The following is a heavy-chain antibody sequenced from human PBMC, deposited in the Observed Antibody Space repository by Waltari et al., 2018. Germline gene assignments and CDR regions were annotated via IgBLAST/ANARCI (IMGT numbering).Heavy chain of an antibody. CDR2: IKQDGSEK. CDR1: GFTFCSYL. J-gene: IGHJ4*02. V-gene: IGHV3-7*03. CDR3: ARAPLHFDY. Sequence: EVQLVESGGGLVQPGGSLRPSCAASGFTFCSYLMRWVRQAPGKGLEWVANIKQDGSEKYYVDSVKGRFTISRDNAKNSLYLQMNSLRAEDTAVYYCARAPLHFDYWGQGTLVTVSS.